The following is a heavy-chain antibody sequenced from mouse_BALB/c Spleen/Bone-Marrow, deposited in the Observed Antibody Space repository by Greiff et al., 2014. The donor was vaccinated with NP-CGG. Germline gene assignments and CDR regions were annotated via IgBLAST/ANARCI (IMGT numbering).Heavy chain of an antibody. J-gene: IGHJ2*01. D-gene: IGHD1-1*01. CDR1: GYTFTSFY. V-gene: IGHV1S81*02. Sequence: QVQLQQPGAELVKPGASVKLSCKASGYTFTSFYMYWVKQRPGQGLEWIGGISPSNGGTNFNEKFKSKATLTLDKSSSTAYMQLSSLTSEDSAVYYRTRGSYGSSQYYFDYWGQGTTLTVSS. CDR2: ISPSNGGT. CDR3: TRGSYGSSQYYFDY.